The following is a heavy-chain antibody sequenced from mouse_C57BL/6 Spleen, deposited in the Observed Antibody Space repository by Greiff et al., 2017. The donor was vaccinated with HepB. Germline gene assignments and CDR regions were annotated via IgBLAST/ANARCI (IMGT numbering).Heavy chain of an antibody. CDR3: ARGYYGSSLAWFAY. D-gene: IGHD1-1*01. V-gene: IGHV1-69*01. CDR2: IDPSDSYT. CDR1: GYTFTSYW. Sequence: QVQLQQPGAELVMPGASVKLSCKASGYTFTSYWMHWVKQRPGQGLEWIGEIDPSDSYTNYNQKFKGKSTLTVDKSFSTAYMQLSSLTSEDSAVYDCARGYYGSSLAWFAYWGQGTLVTVSA. J-gene: IGHJ3*01.